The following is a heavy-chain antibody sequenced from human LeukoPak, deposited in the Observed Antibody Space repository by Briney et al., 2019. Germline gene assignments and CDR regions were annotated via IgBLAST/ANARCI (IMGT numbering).Heavy chain of an antibody. J-gene: IGHJ4*02. Sequence: GGSLRLSCAASGFFFSNYGMHWVRQAPGKGLEWVSTIRTNGDSTHYADSVKGRFTISRDNSKDTLYLQMNSMRGEDSAIYYCAKGQELDDGVFDSWGQGTLVTVSS. V-gene: IGHV3-23*01. CDR1: GFFFSNYG. CDR3: AKGQELDDGVFDS. CDR2: IRTNGDST. D-gene: IGHD1-1*01.